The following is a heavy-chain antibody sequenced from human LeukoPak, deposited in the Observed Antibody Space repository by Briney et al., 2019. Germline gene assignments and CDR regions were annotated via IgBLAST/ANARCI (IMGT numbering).Heavy chain of an antibody. V-gene: IGHV4-4*02. D-gene: IGHD4-17*01. CDR3: ARASHDYGDYSHFDY. CDR2: IYRSGST. Sequence: SETLSLTCAVSGGSISSSNWWSWVRQPPGKGLEWIGEIYRSGSTNYNPSLKSRVTISVDKSKNQFSLKLSSLTAADTAVYYCARASHDYGDYSHFDYWGQGTLVTVSS. J-gene: IGHJ4*02. CDR1: GGSISSSNW.